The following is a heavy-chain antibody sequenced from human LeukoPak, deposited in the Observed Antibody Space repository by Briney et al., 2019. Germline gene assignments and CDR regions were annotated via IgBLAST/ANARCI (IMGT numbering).Heavy chain of an antibody. CDR2: ISYSGST. J-gene: IGHJ3*02. CDR1: GDYVSRDNYY. Sequence: SETLSLTCTVSGDYVSRDNYYWTWIRQPPGKGLQWIGYISYSGSTNYNPSLKSRVTISLDTSKNQFSLRLSSVTAADTNVYSEARETRLHSGSYSNDAFDIWGQGTMVTVSS. CDR3: ARETRLHSGSYSNDAFDI. V-gene: IGHV4-61*01. D-gene: IGHD1-26*01.